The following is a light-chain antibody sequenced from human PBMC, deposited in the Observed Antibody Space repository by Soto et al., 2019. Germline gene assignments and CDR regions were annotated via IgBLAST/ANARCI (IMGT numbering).Light chain of an antibody. CDR1: QDIGNF. CDR2: DAA. CDR3: QQYDRLPIT. Sequence: MQVTQSPSSLSASVGDIVTITFQASQDIGNFLTWYQQKPGRAPVLLIYDAANLATGVPPRFSGSGSGRDFTLTISSLQPEDIAAYYCQQYDRLPITFGQGTRLEIK. V-gene: IGKV1-33*01. J-gene: IGKJ5*01.